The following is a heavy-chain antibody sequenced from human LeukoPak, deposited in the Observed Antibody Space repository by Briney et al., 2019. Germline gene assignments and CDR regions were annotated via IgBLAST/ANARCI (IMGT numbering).Heavy chain of an antibody. J-gene: IGHJ4*02. CDR3: ARDRQYYDFWTGHYYFNY. D-gene: IGHD3-3*01. V-gene: IGHV3-21*04. CDR1: GFTFSSYS. CDR2: ISSSSSYL. Sequence: PGGSLRLSCAASGFTFSSYSMNWVRQAPGKGLEWVSSISSSSSYLYYADSVKGRFTISRDNAKNSLYLQMNSLRAEDTALYYCARDRQYYDFWTGHYYFNYWGQGTLVTVSS.